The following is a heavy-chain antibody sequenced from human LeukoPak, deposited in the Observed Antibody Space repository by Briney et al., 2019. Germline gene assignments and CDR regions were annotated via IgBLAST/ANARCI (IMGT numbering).Heavy chain of an antibody. CDR2: ISYDGSNK. V-gene: IGHV3-30*04. CDR3: ARSYPRYSYGATTN. CDR1: GFTFSSYA. Sequence: GGSLRLSCAASGFTFSSYAMHWVRQAPGKGLEWVAVISYDGSNKYYADSVKGRFTISRDNSKNTLYLQMNSLRAEDTAVYYCARSYPRYSYGATTNWGQGTLVTVSS. J-gene: IGHJ4*02. D-gene: IGHD5-18*01.